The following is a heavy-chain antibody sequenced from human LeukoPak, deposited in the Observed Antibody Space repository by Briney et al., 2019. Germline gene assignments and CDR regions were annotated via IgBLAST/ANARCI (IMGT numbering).Heavy chain of an antibody. V-gene: IGHV4-39*06. J-gene: IGHJ4*02. Sequence: SETLSLTSTVSGVSISSTSYYWGWIRQPPGKGLEWIGNIYYSGSTYYNPSLKSRVTISVDTSKNQFPLKLSSVTAADTAVYYCARAVITCPHERFDYWGQGALVTVSS. CDR1: GVSISSTSYY. CDR3: ARAVITCPHERFDY. CDR2: IYYSGST.